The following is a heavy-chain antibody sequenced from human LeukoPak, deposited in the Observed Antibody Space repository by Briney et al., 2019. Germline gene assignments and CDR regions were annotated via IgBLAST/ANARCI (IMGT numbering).Heavy chain of an antibody. J-gene: IGHJ1*01. CDR1: GGSISSSSYY. V-gene: IGHV4-39*07. CDR3: AREAHYYGSRRGEIQH. D-gene: IGHD3-10*01. CDR2: IYYSGST. Sequence: PSETLSLTCTVSGGSISSSSYYWGWIRQPPGKGLEWIGSIYYSGSTYYNPSLKSRVTISVDTSKNQFSLKLSSVTAADTAVYYCAREAHYYGSRRGEIQHWGQGTLVTVSS.